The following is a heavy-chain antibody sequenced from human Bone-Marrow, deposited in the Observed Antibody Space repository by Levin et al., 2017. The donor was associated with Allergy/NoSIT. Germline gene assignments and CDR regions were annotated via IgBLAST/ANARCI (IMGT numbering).Heavy chain of an antibody. CDR3: AKDTADYSNQKGPRYYGMDV. D-gene: IGHD4-11*01. V-gene: IGHV3-9*01. Sequence: GGSLRLSCAASGFTFDDYAMHWVRQAPGKGLEWVSGISWNSGSIGYADSVKGRFTISRDNAKNSLYLQMNSLRAEDTALYYCAKDTADYSNQKGPRYYGMDVWGQGTTVTVSS. CDR2: ISWNSGSI. J-gene: IGHJ6*02. CDR1: GFTFDDYA.